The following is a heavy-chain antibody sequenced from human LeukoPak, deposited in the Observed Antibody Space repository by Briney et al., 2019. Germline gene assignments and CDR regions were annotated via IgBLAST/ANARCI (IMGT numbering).Heavy chain of an antibody. CDR1: GFTFSSYD. J-gene: IGHJ4*02. Sequence: PAGSLTLSCAASGFTFSSYDMNWVRQAPAKGLQWVSYISSSGGTIYYADSVKGRFTISRDNAKNSLYLQMNSLRAEDTAVYYCARGKDYSFDYWGQGTLVTVSS. CDR2: ISSSGGTI. CDR3: ARGKDYSFDY. V-gene: IGHV3-48*03.